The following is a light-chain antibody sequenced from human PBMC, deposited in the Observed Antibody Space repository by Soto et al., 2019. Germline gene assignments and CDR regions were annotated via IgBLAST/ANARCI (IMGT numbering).Light chain of an antibody. V-gene: IGKV3-20*01. CDR2: GAS. J-gene: IGKJ5*01. CDR3: QQYGSSST. CDR1: QSVSSSS. Sequence: DIVLTQSPGTLSLSPGQRATLSCRASQSVSSSSVAWYQQKPGQAPRLLIYGASSRPTGIPDRFSGSGSGTDFTLTISRLEPEDFAVYYCQQYGSSSTFGQGTLLEIK.